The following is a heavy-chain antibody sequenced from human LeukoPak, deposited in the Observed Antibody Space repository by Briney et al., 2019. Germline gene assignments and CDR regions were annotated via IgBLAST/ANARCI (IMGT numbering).Heavy chain of an antibody. Sequence: ASVKVSCKVSGYTLTELSMHWVRQAPGKGLEWMGGFDPEDGETIYAQKFQGRVTTTEDTSTDTAYMELSSLRSEDTAVYYCATDRPNYVWGSYLEEWGQGTLVTVSS. CDR2: FDPEDGET. CDR3: ATDRPNYVWGSYLEE. J-gene: IGHJ4*02. V-gene: IGHV1-24*01. D-gene: IGHD3-16*02. CDR1: GYTLTELS.